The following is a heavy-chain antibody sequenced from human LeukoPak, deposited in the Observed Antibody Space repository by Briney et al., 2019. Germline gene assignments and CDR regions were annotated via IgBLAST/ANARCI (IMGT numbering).Heavy chain of an antibody. CDR1: VYSLNSDQY. CDR2: VHQTGSP. V-gene: IGHV4-38-2*01. J-gene: IGHJ3*02. CDR3: AMLRLGELSLLANAYDI. D-gene: IGHD3-16*02. Sequence: PSETLSLTCDVSVYSLNSDQYWGWMSHSPGAGLEWIGRVHQTGSPYYNPSLGSRVSLSIDSTKNSFSLRLTCVTAADTAVYYCAMLRLGELSLLANAYDIWGQGTMVIVSS.